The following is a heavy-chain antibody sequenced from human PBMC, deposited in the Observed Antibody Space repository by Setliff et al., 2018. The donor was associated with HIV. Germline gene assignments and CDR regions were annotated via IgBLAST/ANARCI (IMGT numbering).Heavy chain of an antibody. CDR2: IYYSGRT. CDR3: ARHDGGGWYVRVLATSFDY. CDR1: GGSISSSSYY. Sequence: SETLSLTCTVSGGSISSSSYYWGWIRQPPGKGLEWIGSIYYSGRTYYNPSLKSRVTISVDTSKNQFSLKLSSVTAADTAVYYCARHDGGGWYVRVLATSFDYWGQRTLVTVSS. V-gene: IGHV4-39*01. D-gene: IGHD6-19*01. J-gene: IGHJ4*02.